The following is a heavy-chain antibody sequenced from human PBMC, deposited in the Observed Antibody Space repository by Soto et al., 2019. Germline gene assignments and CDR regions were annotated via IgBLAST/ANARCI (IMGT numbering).Heavy chain of an antibody. CDR2: IDPSNSYT. D-gene: IGHD2-2*01. Sequence: GESRKISCKGSGYSFTSYWISWVRQMPVKSRERMRRIDPSNSYTNYSPSSQGHVTISADKSISTAYLQWSSLKASDTAMYYCATGSIVVVPAASHYYYYYGMDVWGQGTTVTVSS. CDR3: ATGSIVVVPAASHYYYYYGMDV. CDR1: GYSFTSYW. J-gene: IGHJ6*02. V-gene: IGHV5-10-1*01.